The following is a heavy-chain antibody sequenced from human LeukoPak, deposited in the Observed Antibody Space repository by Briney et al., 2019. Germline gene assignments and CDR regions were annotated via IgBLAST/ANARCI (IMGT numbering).Heavy chain of an antibody. CDR1: GYTFTGYY. V-gene: IGHV1-2*02. CDR3: ARNPTVDGRQRGFDL. J-gene: IGHJ5*02. CDR2: IYPNSGGT. Sequence: ASVKVSCKSAGYTFTGYYMHWVRQAPGQGLEWMGWIYPNSGGTNYAQKFQGRVTMTRDTSISTAYMELSRLRTDDTAVYYCARNPTVDGRQRGFDLWGQGTLVTVSS. D-gene: IGHD6-19*01.